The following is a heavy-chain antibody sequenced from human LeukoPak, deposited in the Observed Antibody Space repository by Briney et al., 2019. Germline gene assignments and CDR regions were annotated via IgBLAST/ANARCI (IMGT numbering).Heavy chain of an antibody. J-gene: IGHJ4*02. Sequence: ASVKVSCKASGGTFSSYAISWVRQAPGQGLEWMGGIIPIFGTANYAQKFQGRVTITADESTSTAYMELSSLRSEDTAVYYCLLVPAAIRGFGTYWGQGTLVTVSS. V-gene: IGHV1-69*01. CDR1: GGTFSSYA. CDR2: IIPIFGTA. D-gene: IGHD2-2*02. CDR3: LLVPAAIRGFGTY.